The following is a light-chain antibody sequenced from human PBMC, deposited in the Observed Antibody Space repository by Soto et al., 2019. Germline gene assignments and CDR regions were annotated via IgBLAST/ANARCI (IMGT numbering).Light chain of an antibody. V-gene: IGKV1-33*01. J-gene: IGKJ3*01. CDR2: DAS. CDR3: QQYDDLPQVT. CDR1: QDIANR. Sequence: DIQMTQSPPSLSASVGDRVSMTCQASQDIANRLNWYQQKPGKAPKLLIYDASNLDAGVPSRFSASGCGTDFTFAITNQQPEDIATYFCQQYDDLPQVTFGPGTKVD.